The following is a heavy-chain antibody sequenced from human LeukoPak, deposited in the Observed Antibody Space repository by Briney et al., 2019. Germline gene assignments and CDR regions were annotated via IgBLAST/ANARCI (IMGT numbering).Heavy chain of an antibody. V-gene: IGHV3-53*01. CDR2: LYGGGNT. D-gene: IGHD3-9*01. Sequence: GESLRLSCVASGVTFSNNYMNWVRQAPGKGLEWVSVLYGGGNTYYADSVKGRFTISRDNSKNTLYLQMNSLRAEDTAVYYCARDRPDLRYFDYWGQGTLVTVSS. CDR3: ARDRPDLRYFDY. CDR1: GVTFSNNY. J-gene: IGHJ4*02.